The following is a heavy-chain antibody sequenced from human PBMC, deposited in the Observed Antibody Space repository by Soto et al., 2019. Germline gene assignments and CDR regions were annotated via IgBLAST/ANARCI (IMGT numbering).Heavy chain of an antibody. CDR2: IWYDGSNK. CDR1: GFTLSTYG. Sequence: QVQLVESGGGVVQPGSSLRLSWAGSGFTLSTYGTQWVRQAPGTGLGRVAVIWYDGSNKYYADSVKGRFTISRDNSKNTLYLQMNSLRAEDTAVYYCARDTSRVLRSPSYGMDVWGQGTTVTVSS. D-gene: IGHD3-3*01. V-gene: IGHV3-33*01. CDR3: ARDTSRVLRSPSYGMDV. J-gene: IGHJ6*02.